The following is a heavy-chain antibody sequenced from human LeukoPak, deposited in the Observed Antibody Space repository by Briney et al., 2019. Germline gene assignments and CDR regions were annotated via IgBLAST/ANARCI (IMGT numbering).Heavy chain of an antibody. Sequence: SETLSLTCTVSGGSISNYYWNWIRQPPGKGLEWIGYIYYSGTTNYNPSLKSRVSMSVDTSKNQFSLKLSSVTAADTAVYYCARMDRVGATFDWGQGTLVTVSS. CDR1: GGSISNYY. CDR2: IYYSGTT. V-gene: IGHV4-59*08. J-gene: IGHJ4*02. D-gene: IGHD1-26*01. CDR3: ARMDRVGATFD.